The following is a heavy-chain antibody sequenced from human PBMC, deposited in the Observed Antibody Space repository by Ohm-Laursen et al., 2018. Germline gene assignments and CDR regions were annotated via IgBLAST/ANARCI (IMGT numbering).Heavy chain of an antibody. J-gene: IGHJ4*02. CDR2: VNTDGTT. CDR1: GFTFSNAC. D-gene: IGHD6-19*01. V-gene: IGHV3-74*03. CDR3: VRGGSGWDY. Sequence: SLRLSCAASGFTFSNACMHWVRQAPGKGLVWVSRVNTDGTTMYAASVKGRFTISGDNAKTTVYLQMNGLRGEDTAVYYCVRGGSGWDYWGQGTLVTVSS.